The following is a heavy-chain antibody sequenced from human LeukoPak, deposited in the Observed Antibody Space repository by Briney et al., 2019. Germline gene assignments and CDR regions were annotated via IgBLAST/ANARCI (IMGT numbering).Heavy chain of an antibody. V-gene: IGHV4-59*01. Sequence: SETLSLTCTVPGGSISSYYWSWIRQPPGKGLGWIGYIYYSGSTNYNPSLKSRVTISVDTSKNQFSLKLSSVTAADTAVYYCARAPYGSGSYPFDYWGQGTLVTVSS. CDR3: ARAPYGSGSYPFDY. D-gene: IGHD3-10*01. CDR1: GGSISSYY. J-gene: IGHJ4*02. CDR2: IYYSGST.